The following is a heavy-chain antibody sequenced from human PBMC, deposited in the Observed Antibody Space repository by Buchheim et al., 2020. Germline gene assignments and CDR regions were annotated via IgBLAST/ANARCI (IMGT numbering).Heavy chain of an antibody. Sequence: QVQLQESGPGLVKPSQTLSLTCTVSGGSISSGGYYWGWIRQHPGKGLEWIGYIYYSGSTYYNPSLKSRVTISVDTSKNQFSLKLSSVTAADTAVYYCARVPRPYYYGSGPPDYYYGMDVWGQGTT. D-gene: IGHD3-10*01. J-gene: IGHJ6*02. CDR3: ARVPRPYYYGSGPPDYYYGMDV. CDR2: IYYSGST. V-gene: IGHV4-31*03. CDR1: GGSISSGGYY.